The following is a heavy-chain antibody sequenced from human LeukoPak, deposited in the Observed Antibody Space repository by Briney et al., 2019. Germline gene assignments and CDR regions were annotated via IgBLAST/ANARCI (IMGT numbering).Heavy chain of an antibody. CDR2: INQSGGT. D-gene: IGHD1-1*01. V-gene: IGHV4-34*01. Sequence: PSETLSLTCAVFGGSFSTYFVNWIRQPPGKGLEWIGEINQSGGTKYNPSLKSRVTVSIDTSKNQFSLNLNSVTAADTAVYYCFIFIRGTSTTPYWGQGNLVTVSS. CDR3: FIFIRGTSTTPY. CDR1: GGSFSTYF. J-gene: IGHJ4*02.